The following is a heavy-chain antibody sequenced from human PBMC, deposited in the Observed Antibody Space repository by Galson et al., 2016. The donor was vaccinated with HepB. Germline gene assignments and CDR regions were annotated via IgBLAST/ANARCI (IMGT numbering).Heavy chain of an antibody. CDR3: AREIDYGDFEGGWFDP. D-gene: IGHD4-17*01. Sequence: SVKVSCKASGYTFASHGLSWVRQAPGQGLEWMGWINPYNGYTRYAQKFQDRVTLTTDTSTSTGYMELGSLRSDDTAVYFCAREIDYGDFEGGWFDPWGQGTLVTVSS. V-gene: IGHV1-18*01. CDR1: GYTFASHG. CDR2: INPYNGYT. J-gene: IGHJ5*02.